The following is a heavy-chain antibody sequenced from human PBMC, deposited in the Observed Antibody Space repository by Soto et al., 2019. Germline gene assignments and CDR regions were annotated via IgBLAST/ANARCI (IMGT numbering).Heavy chain of an antibody. D-gene: IGHD1-26*01. V-gene: IGHV1-2*02. CDR3: GRGRSGELVIFY. J-gene: IGHJ4*02. Sequence: GASVKVSCKGSGYTFTGYYIHWVRQTPGQGPEWMGEISPQTGGTKYAQKYQGRATMTRDTSITTVYMELSNLSPDDTAVYYCGRGRSGELVIFYWDQGTLVTVSS. CDR2: ISPQTGGT. CDR1: GYTFTGYY.